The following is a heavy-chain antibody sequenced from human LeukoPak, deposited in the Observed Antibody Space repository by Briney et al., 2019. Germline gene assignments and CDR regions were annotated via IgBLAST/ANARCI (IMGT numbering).Heavy chain of an antibody. J-gene: IGHJ5*02. CDR1: GFTFSSYS. D-gene: IGHD6-13*01. Sequence: PGGSLRLSCAASGFTFSSYSMNWVRQAPGKGLEWGSSISSSSSYIYYADSVKGRFTISRDNAKNSLYLQMNSLRAEDTAVYYCARARGAAGRSWFDPWGQGTLVTVSS. V-gene: IGHV3-21*01. CDR2: ISSSSSYI. CDR3: ARARGAAGRSWFDP.